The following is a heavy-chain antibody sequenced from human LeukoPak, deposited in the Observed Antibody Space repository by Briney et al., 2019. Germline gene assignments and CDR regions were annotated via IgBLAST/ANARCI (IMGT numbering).Heavy chain of an antibody. CDR3: ARVEETATTAAIIRKYSYYYYYMDV. D-gene: IGHD4-11*01. Sequence: GGSLRLSCAASGFTFSSYAMHWVRQAPGKGLEWVAVISYDGSNKYYADSVKGRFTISRDNSKNTLYLQMNSLRAEDTAVYYCARVEETATTAAIIRKYSYYYYYMDVWGKGNTVTVSS. V-gene: IGHV3-30*04. CDR1: GFTFSSYA. CDR2: ISYDGSNK. J-gene: IGHJ6*03.